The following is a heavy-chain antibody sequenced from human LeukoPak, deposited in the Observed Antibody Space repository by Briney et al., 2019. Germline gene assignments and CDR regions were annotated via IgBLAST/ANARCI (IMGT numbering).Heavy chain of an antibody. CDR2: INGNGGGS. Sequence: GGSLRLSCAASGFTFSDHAMSWVRQAPAKGLEWVSSINGNGGGSYYIDSVKGRFTISRDNSKNTLYLQMNSLRAEDTAVYYCAKAGRYFDWFDPWGQGTLVTVSS. CDR1: GFTFSDHA. J-gene: IGHJ5*02. CDR3: AKAGRYFDWFDP. D-gene: IGHD3-9*01. V-gene: IGHV3-23*01.